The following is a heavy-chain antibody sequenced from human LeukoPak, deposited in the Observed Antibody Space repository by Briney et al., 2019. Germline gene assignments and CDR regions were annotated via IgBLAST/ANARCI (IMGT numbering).Heavy chain of an antibody. Sequence: PGGSLRLSCAASGFTFSSYWMSWVRQAPGKGLEWVANIKQDGGEKYYVDSVKGRFTISRDNAKNSLYLQMNGLRAEDTAVYYCARRMTTVTAYFDYWGQGTLVTVSS. D-gene: IGHD4-11*01. CDR3: ARRMTTVTAYFDY. J-gene: IGHJ4*02. CDR2: IKQDGGEK. CDR1: GFTFSSYW. V-gene: IGHV3-7*01.